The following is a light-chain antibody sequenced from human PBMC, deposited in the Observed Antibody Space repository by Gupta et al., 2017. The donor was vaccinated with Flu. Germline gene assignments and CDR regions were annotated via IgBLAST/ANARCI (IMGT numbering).Light chain of an antibody. Sequence: QSALTQPRSVSGSPGPSVTISCSGSSSDIGANDFVTWYQQHPGKVPKLMNYDVRHRPSGVPDRFCGSKSGNTASLIISGLHAEDEADYCCCSYGGTSWVFGGGTKLTVL. V-gene: IGLV2-11*01. J-gene: IGLJ3*02. CDR2: DVR. CDR3: CSYGGTSWV. CDR1: SSDIGANDF.